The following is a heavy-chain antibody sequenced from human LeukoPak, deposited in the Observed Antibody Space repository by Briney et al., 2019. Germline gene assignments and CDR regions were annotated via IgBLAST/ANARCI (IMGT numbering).Heavy chain of an antibody. CDR1: GGSFSSYY. CDR3: ARDCPYHLICGGNYYFDY. Sequence: SETLSLTCTVSGGSFSSYYWSWIRQPAGKGLEWIGRIYASGSTDYNPSLKSRLTMSVDTSKNQFSLKLSSVTAADTAVYFCARDCPYHLICGGNYYFDYWGQGILVTVSS. D-gene: IGHD2-2*01. J-gene: IGHJ4*02. CDR2: IYASGST. V-gene: IGHV4-4*07.